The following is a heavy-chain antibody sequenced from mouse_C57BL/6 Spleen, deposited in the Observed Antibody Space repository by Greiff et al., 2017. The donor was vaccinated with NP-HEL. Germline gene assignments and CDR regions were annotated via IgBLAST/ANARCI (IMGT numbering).Heavy chain of an antibody. D-gene: IGHD4-1*01. Sequence: VKLQESGAELARPGASVKMSCKASGYTFTSYTMHWVKQRPGQGLEWIGYINPSSGYTKYNQKFKDKATLTADKSSSTAYMQLSSLTSEDSAVYYCARLRWDDYRGQGTTLTVSS. V-gene: IGHV1-4*01. CDR2: INPSSGYT. J-gene: IGHJ2*01. CDR3: ARLRWDDY. CDR1: GYTFTSYT.